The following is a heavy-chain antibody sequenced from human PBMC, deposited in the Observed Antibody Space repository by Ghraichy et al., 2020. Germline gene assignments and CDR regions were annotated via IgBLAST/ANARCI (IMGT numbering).Heavy chain of an antibody. D-gene: IGHD7-27*01. V-gene: IGHV4-61*01. CDR3: ARDQTGDWYFDL. CDR1: GGSVSSGYYY. J-gene: IGHJ2*01. Sequence: QTLSLACTVSGGSVSSGYYYWSWIRQAPGKGLEWIGFAHNSGSTNFNPSLKSHFTISLDTSKNQFSLKLSSVTAADTAVYYCARDQTGDWYFDLWGRGTLVTVSS. CDR2: AHNSGST.